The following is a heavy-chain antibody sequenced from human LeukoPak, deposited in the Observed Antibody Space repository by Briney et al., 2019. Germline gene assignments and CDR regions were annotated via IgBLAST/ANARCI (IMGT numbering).Heavy chain of an antibody. V-gene: IGHV3-48*04. CDR1: EFTFSSYN. CDR3: ARDQYGSGDGYYMDL. J-gene: IGHJ6*03. Sequence: GGSLRLSCAASEFTFSSYNMNWVRQAPGKGLEWVSYISGSGITIFYADSVKGRFTISRDNAKNSLYLQMNSLRSEDTALYYCARDQYGSGDGYYMDLWGKGTTVTISS. CDR2: ISGSGITI. D-gene: IGHD3-10*01.